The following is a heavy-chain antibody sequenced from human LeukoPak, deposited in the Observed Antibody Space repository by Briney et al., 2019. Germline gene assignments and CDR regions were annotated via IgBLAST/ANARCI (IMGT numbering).Heavy chain of an antibody. Sequence: GGSLRLSCSASGFTFSTYAIHWVRQAPGKGLQYVSSIGTSGISTYYADSVTGRFTISRDNSKNSLYLQMSNLRPEDTAVYYCVRGQEVVYTPTFDYWGQGTLVTVSS. V-gene: IGHV3-64D*09. CDR3: VRGQEVVYTPTFDY. CDR1: GFTFSTYA. D-gene: IGHD2-8*02. CDR2: IGTSGIST. J-gene: IGHJ4*02.